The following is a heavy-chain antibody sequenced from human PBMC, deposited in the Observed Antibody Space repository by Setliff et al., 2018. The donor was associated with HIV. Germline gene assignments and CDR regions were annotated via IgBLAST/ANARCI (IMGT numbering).Heavy chain of an antibody. V-gene: IGHV1-18*01. Sequence: ASVKVSCKASGYTFTSSGITWVRQAPGQGLEWMGWIGTYNGDTNYAQKFQGRVAMTTDTSTSTAYMELRSLISDDTAVYYCAREGLWFGDRGYYMDVWGTGTAVTVS. CDR2: IGTYNGDT. CDR3: AREGLWFGDRGYYMDV. CDR1: GYTFTSSG. J-gene: IGHJ6*03. D-gene: IGHD3-10*01.